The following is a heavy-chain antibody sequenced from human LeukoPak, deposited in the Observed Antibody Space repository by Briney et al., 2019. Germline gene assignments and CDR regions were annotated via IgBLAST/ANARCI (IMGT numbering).Heavy chain of an antibody. D-gene: IGHD3-22*01. CDR3: ARDIGELYDSSGYYFNYFDY. CDR1: GGSISSYY. V-gene: IGHV4-4*07. CDR2: IYTSGST. J-gene: IGHJ4*02. Sequence: PSETLSLTCTVSGGSISSYYWSWIRQPAGKGLEWIGRIYTSGSTNYNPSLKSRVTMSVDTSKNQFSLKLSSVTAADTAVYYCARDIGELYDSSGYYFNYFDYWGQGTLVTVSS.